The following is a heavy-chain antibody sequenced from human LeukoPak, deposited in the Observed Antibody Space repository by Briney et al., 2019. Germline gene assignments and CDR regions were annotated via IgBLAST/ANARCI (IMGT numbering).Heavy chain of an antibody. Sequence: GRSLRLSCAASGFTFSSYSMNWVRQAPGKGLEWVSSISSSSSYIYYADSVKGRFTISRDNAKNSLYLQMNSLRAEDTAVYYCARAAIFGVVIFDYWGQGTLVTVSS. V-gene: IGHV3-21*01. CDR1: GFTFSSYS. J-gene: IGHJ4*02. CDR2: ISSSSSYI. CDR3: ARAAIFGVVIFDY. D-gene: IGHD3-3*01.